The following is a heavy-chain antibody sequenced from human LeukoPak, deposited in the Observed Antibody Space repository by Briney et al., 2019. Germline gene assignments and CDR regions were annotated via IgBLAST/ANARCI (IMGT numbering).Heavy chain of an antibody. V-gene: IGHV1-69*13. CDR2: IIPIFGTA. D-gene: IGHD3-3*01. CDR3: ARDLPRFLEWLPSPLDY. Sequence: SVKVSCKASGGTFISYAISWVRQAPGQGLEWMGGIIPIFGTANYAQKFQGRVTITADESTSTAYMELSSLRSDDTAVYYCARDLPRFLEWLPSPLDYWGQGTLVTVSS. J-gene: IGHJ4*02. CDR1: GGTFISYA.